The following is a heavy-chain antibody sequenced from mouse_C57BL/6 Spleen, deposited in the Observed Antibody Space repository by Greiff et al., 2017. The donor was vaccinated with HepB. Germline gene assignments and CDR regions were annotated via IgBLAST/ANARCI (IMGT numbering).Heavy chain of an antibody. J-gene: IGHJ2*01. CDR1: GYTFTDYE. V-gene: IGHV1-15*01. Sequence: VKLMESGAELVRPGASVTLSCKASGYTFTDYEMHWVKQTPVHGLEWIGAIDPETGGTAYNQKFKGKAILTADKSSSTAYMELRSLTSEDSAVYYCTRRQLRLPLDYWGQGTTLTVSS. D-gene: IGHD3-2*02. CDR3: TRRQLRLPLDY. CDR2: IDPETGGT.